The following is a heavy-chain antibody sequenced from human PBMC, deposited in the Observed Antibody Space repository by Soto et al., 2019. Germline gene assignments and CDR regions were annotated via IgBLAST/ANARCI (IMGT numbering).Heavy chain of an antibody. CDR2: LSSGSFYI. D-gene: IGHD3-3*01. CDR3: AREANTIYAPHGLDV. V-gene: IGHV3-21*01. Sequence: GGSLRLSCAVSGFPFDSYSMSWVRQAPGQGLEWLASLSSGSFYIFHADSIRGRLTISRDDAKNLLFLQMNSLTIEDTATYYCAREANTIYAPHGLDVWGQGTAVTVSS. J-gene: IGHJ6*02. CDR1: GFPFDSYS.